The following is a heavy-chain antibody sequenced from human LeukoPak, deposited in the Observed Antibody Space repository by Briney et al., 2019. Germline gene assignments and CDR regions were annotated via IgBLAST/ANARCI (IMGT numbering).Heavy chain of an antibody. V-gene: IGHV1-2*02. J-gene: IGHJ5*02. CDR3: ARDAYYDILTGSYNWFDP. CDR1: GYTFTGYY. Sequence: AASVKVSCKASGYTFTGYYMHWVRQAPGQGLEWMGWINPNSGGTNYAQKFQGRVTMTRDTSISTAYMELSRLRSDDTAVYYCARDAYYDILTGSYNWFDPWGQGTLVTVSS. CDR2: INPNSGGT. D-gene: IGHD3-9*01.